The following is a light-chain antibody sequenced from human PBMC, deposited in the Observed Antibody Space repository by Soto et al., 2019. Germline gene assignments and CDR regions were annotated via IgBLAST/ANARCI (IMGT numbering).Light chain of an antibody. V-gene: IGKV3-20*01. Sequence: EIVLTQSPGTLSLSPGEGATLSCRASQSVSTNFFAWYQQKPGQAPRLLIYGASTRATGIPDRFSGSGSGTDFTLTISRLEPKDFAVYYCQQYGRTSWTFGQGTKVDIK. CDR1: QSVSTNF. CDR3: QQYGRTSWT. CDR2: GAS. J-gene: IGKJ1*01.